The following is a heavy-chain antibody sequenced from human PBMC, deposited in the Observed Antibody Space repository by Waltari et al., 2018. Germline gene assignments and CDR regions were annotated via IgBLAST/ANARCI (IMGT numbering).Heavy chain of an antibody. CDR1: GGPVSSTSYN. CDR3: ARDQGFYLFSRLTWFDP. V-gene: IGHV4-39*07. D-gene: IGHD2-2*01. J-gene: IGHJ5*02. CDR2: IYYSGRT. Sequence: QLQLQESGPGLVKASETLSLTCTVSGGPVSSTSYNWGWIRQPPGKGLEWIGSIYYSGRTYYNPSLKSRVTISIDTSKNQFSLKLASVTAADTAVYYCARDQGFYLFSRLTWFDPWGQGTLVTVSS.